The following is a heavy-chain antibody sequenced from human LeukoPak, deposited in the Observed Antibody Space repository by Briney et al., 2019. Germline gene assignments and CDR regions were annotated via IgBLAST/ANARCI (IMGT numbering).Heavy chain of an antibody. V-gene: IGHV1-69*05. Sequence: ASVKVSCKASGGTFSSYAISWVRQAPGQGLEWMGGIIPIFGTANYAQKFQGRVTITRDTSASTAYMELSSLRSEDTAVYYCARDSAVLTYYFDYWGQGTLVTVSS. CDR2: IIPIFGTA. J-gene: IGHJ4*02. CDR1: GGTFSSYA. CDR3: ARDSAVLTYYFDY. D-gene: IGHD4/OR15-4a*01.